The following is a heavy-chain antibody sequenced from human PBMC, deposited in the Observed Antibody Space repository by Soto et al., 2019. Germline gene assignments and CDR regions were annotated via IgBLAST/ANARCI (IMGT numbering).Heavy chain of an antibody. D-gene: IGHD5-18*01. Sequence: SSETLSLTCAVYGGSFTGYSWSWIRQPPGKGLEWIGEINHSGSTNYNQSLKSRVTISVDTFKNQLYLKLSCVSAADTAVYYCARGILDNAMATEIDYWGQGTLVTVSS. J-gene: IGHJ4*02. CDR3: ARGILDNAMATEIDY. CDR2: INHSGST. V-gene: IGHV4-34*01. CDR1: GGSFTGYS.